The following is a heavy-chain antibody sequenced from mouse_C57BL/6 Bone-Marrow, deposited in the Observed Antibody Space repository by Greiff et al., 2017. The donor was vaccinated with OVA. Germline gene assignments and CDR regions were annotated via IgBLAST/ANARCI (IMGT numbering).Heavy chain of an antibody. CDR3: ARLGKNYYGSYWYFDV. D-gene: IGHD1-1*01. Sequence: DVQLQESGPGLAKPSQTLSLTCSVTGYSITSDYWNWIRKFPGNKLEYMGYISYSGSTYYNPSLKSRISITRDTSKNQYYLQLNSVTTEDTATYYCARLGKNYYGSYWYFDVWGTGTTVTVSS. V-gene: IGHV3-8*01. CDR1: GYSITSDY. CDR2: ISYSGST. J-gene: IGHJ1*03.